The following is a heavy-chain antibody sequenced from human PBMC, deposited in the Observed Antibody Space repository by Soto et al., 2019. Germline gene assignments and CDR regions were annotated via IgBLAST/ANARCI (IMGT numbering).Heavy chain of an antibody. Sequence: QVQLVQSGAEVKKPGASVKVSCKASGYTFTSYYMHWVRQAPGQGLEWMGIINHSGGSTSYAQKYQSRVTMTRETSTSTVYKELSSLRSEDTAVEYCARVRSWTCFDYWGQGTLVTVSS. CDR2: INHSGGST. D-gene: IGHD6-13*01. CDR1: GYTFTSYY. CDR3: ARVRSWTCFDY. J-gene: IGHJ4*02. V-gene: IGHV1-46*01.